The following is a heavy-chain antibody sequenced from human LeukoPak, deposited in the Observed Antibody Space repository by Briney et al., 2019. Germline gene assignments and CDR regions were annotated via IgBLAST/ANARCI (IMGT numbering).Heavy chain of an antibody. V-gene: IGHV1-18*01. D-gene: IGHD3-3*01. Sequence: ASVKVSCKASGYTFTSYGISWVRQAPGQGLEWMGWISAYNGNTNYAQKLQGRVTMTTDTSTSTAYMELRSLRSDDTAVYYCARGLVRFLGWLPSYYYYGMDVWGQGTTVTVSS. J-gene: IGHJ6*02. CDR3: ARGLVRFLGWLPSYYYYGMDV. CDR1: GYTFTSYG. CDR2: ISAYNGNT.